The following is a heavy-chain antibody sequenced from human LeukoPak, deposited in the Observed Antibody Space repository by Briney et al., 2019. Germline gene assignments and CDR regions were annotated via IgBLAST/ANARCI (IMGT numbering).Heavy chain of an antibody. CDR3: ARDGNYYGSGSSHWFDP. D-gene: IGHD3-10*01. V-gene: IGHV3-21*01. Sequence: GGSLRLSCAASGFTFSSYSMNWVRQAPGKGLEWVSSISSSSSYIYYADSVEGRFTISRDNAKNSLYLQMNSLRAEDTAVYYCARDGNYYGSGSSHWFDPWGQGTLVTVSS. CDR1: GFTFSSYS. CDR2: ISSSSSYI. J-gene: IGHJ5*02.